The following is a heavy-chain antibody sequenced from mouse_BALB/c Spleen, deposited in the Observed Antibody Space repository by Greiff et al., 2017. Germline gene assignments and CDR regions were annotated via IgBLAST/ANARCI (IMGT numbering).Heavy chain of an antibody. CDR3: ARDLLLYAMDY. J-gene: IGHJ4*01. Sequence: VQLKESGGGLVQPGGSLKLSCAASGFTFSSYGMSWVRQTPDKRLELVATINSNGGSTYYPDSVKGRFTISRDNAKNTLYLQMSSLKSEDTAMYYCARDLLLYAMDYWGQGTSVTVSS. V-gene: IGHV5-6-3*01. CDR1: GFTFSSYG. D-gene: IGHD2-1*01. CDR2: INSNGGST.